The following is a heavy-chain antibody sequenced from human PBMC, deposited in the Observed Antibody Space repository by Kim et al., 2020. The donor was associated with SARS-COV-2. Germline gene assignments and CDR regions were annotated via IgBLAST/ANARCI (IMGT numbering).Heavy chain of an antibody. Sequence: ASVKVSCKASGYTFTSYYMHWVRQAPGQGLEWMGIINPSGGSTSYAQKFQGRVTMTRDTSTSTVYMELSSLRSEDTAVYYCARDEGRGTVAGHFDYWGQGTLVTVSS. CDR1: GYTFTSYY. D-gene: IGHD6-19*01. V-gene: IGHV1-46*01. CDR3: ARDEGRGTVAGHFDY. J-gene: IGHJ4*02. CDR2: INPSGGST.